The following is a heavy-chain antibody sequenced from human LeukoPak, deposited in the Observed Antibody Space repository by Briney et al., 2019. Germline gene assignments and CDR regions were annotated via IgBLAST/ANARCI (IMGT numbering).Heavy chain of an antibody. V-gene: IGHV3-7*01. Sequence: GGSLRLSCAASGFTFSSYWMTWLRQAPGKGLEWLANIKKDGSEKYYLESVKGRFTISRDNAKNSLYLQMHSLRAEDTAVYYCARDREAAAVSRGQGTLVTVSS. CDR1: GFTFSSYW. J-gene: IGHJ4*02. D-gene: IGHD6-13*01. CDR3: ARDREAAAVS. CDR2: IKKDGSEK.